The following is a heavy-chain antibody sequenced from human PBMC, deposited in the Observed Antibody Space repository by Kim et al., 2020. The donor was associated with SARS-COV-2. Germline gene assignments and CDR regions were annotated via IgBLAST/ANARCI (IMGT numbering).Heavy chain of an antibody. D-gene: IGHD6-6*01. CDR3: ARDQSIAARPGRDAFDI. V-gene: IGHV1-46*01. CDR2: INPSGGST. J-gene: IGHJ3*02. Sequence: ASVKVSCKASGYTFTSYYMHWVRQAPGQGLEWMGIINPSGGSTSYAQKFQGRVTMTRDTSTSTVYMELSSLRSEDTAVYYCARDQSIAARPGRDAFDIWGQGTKVTVSS. CDR1: GYTFTSYY.